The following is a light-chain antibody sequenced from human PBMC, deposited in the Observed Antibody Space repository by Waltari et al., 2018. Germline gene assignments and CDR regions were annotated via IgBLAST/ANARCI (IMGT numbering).Light chain of an antibody. CDR3: SSYTSTTTPFV. CDR1: SSDIGRYHY. CDR2: DGN. Sequence: QSALTQPASVSGSPGQSITISCTGPSSDIGRYHYFSWSQQHPGKALKLIIYDGNNRPSGISDRFSGSKSANTASLTISGLQVEDEADYFCSSYTSTTTPFVFGSGTKVTVL. V-gene: IGLV2-14*03. J-gene: IGLJ1*01.